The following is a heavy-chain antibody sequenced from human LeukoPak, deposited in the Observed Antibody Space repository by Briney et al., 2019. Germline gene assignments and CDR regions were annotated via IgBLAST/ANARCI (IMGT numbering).Heavy chain of an antibody. V-gene: IGHV3-74*01. CDR3: ARDPVTGSMDV. CDR1: GFTFSNSG. Sequence: GGSLRLSCAASGFTFSNSGMHWVRQAPGKGLVWVSRINTDGSSTSYADSVKGRFTISRDNAKNTLYLQMNSLRAEDTAVYYCARDPVTGSMDVWGKGTTVTVSS. D-gene: IGHD3-16*01. CDR2: INTDGSST. J-gene: IGHJ6*03.